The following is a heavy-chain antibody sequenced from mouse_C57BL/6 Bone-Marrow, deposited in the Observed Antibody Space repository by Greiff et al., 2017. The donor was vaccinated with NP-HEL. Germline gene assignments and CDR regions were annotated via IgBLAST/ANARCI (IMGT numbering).Heavy chain of an antibody. V-gene: IGHV5-6*01. J-gene: IGHJ3*01. D-gene: IGHD3-3*01. CDR1: GFTFSSYG. CDR3: GRHEGRGFAY. CDR2: ISSGGSYT. Sequence: DVQLVESGGDLVKPGGSLKLSCAASGFTFSSYGMSWVRQTPDKRLEWVATISSGGSYTYYPDSVKGRFTISRDNAKNTLYLQMNSLKSEETTMYYCGRHEGRGFAYWGQGTLVTVSA.